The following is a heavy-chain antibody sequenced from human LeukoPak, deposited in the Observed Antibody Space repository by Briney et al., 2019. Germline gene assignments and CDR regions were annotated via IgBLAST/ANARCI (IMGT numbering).Heavy chain of an antibody. CDR1: GASISGYY. J-gene: IGHJ4*02. D-gene: IGHD1-26*01. Sequence: SETLSLTCTVSGASISGYYWTWIRQPPGKGLEWIGNFYHSGSTNYNPSLKGRVSISVDTSKNQFSLKLNSVTAADTAVYYCARRVGGSYALDYWGQGTLVTVSS. V-gene: IGHV4-59*08. CDR3: ARRVGGSYALDY. CDR2: FYHSGST.